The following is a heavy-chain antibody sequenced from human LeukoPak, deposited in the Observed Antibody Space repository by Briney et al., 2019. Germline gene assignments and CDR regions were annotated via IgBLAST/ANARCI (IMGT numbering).Heavy chain of an antibody. CDR1: GGSISSYY. CDR2: IYTSGST. Sequence: SETLSLTCTVSGGSISSYYWSWIRQPAGKGLEWIGRIYTSGSTNYNPSLKSRVTMSVDTSKNQFSLKLSSVTAADTAVYYCAREMGRHGGSRDAFDIWGQGTMVTVSS. V-gene: IGHV4-4*07. J-gene: IGHJ3*02. CDR3: AREMGRHGGSRDAFDI. D-gene: IGHD3-3*01.